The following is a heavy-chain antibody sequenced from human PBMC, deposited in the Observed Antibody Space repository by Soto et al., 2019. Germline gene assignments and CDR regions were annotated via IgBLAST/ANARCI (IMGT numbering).Heavy chain of an antibody. Sequence: QVQLVQSGAEVKKPGSSVKVSCKASGGTFSSYTISWVRQAPGQGLEWMGRIIPILGIANYAQKFQGRVTFTAVKSTSTDYMELSSLRSEDTAVYYCATKLAHYYGSGSYYFDYWGQRTLVTVSS. CDR1: GGTFSSYT. J-gene: IGHJ4*02. CDR3: ATKLAHYYGSGSYYFDY. D-gene: IGHD3-10*01. CDR2: IIPILGIA. V-gene: IGHV1-69*02.